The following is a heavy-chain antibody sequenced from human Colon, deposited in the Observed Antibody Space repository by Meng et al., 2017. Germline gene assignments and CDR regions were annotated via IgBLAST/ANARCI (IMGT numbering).Heavy chain of an antibody. J-gene: IGHJ4*02. V-gene: IGHV4-61*01. CDR3: AGGPWELDY. CDR2: IDYSRSI. Sequence: QAQLQEAGPGRVRPSDTLSLTCTVSGGSVSSGSHYWSWIRQPPGKGLEWIGYIDYSRSINYYPSLKSRVTMSVDTSKNQFSLNLSSVTAADTAVYYCAGGPWELDYWGQGTLVTVSS. D-gene: IGHD1-26*01. CDR1: GGSVSSGSHY.